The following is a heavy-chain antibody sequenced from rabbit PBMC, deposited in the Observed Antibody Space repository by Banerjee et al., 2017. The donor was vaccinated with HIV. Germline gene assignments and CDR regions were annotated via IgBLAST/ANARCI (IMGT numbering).Heavy chain of an antibody. D-gene: IGHD1-1*01. CDR3: ARDAASTYYMGDYFVL. V-gene: IGHV1S7*01. Sequence: QLKESGGGLVQPGGSLKLSCKASGFDFSNYYMNWVRQAPGKGLEWIGNIDPVFGTTYYASWVNGRFTLSSHNAQNTLYLQLNSLTAADTATYFCARDAASTYYMGDYFVLWGQGTLVTVS. CDR2: IDPVFGTT. CDR1: GFDFSNYY. J-gene: IGHJ4*01.